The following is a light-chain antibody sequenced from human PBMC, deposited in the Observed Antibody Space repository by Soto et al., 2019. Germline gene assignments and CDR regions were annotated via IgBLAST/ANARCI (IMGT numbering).Light chain of an antibody. CDR1: QSVSSSY. Sequence: IVLKQSPAILALSPGDRVTLXXRTSQSVSSSYLAWYQHKPGQTPRLLIEAASNRATGVSDRVSGSVSVADFTRTINRLEGEDSAVYYCQQCGASPPYTFGQGTK. V-gene: IGKV3-20*01. CDR2: AAS. CDR3: QQCGASPPYT. J-gene: IGKJ2*01.